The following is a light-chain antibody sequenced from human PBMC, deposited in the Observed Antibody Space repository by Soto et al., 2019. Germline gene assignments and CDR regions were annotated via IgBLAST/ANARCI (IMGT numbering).Light chain of an antibody. CDR3: QHYNNWPLT. CDR1: QSISDT. CDR2: GAS. V-gene: IGKV3-15*01. Sequence: IVSAQSPATLSVSPGERATLSCMASQSISDTLAWYQQKPGQAPRLLIHGASTRATGFPARFSGSGSGTEFTLTINSLQSEDFAIYYCQHYNNWPLTFGEGTQVEIK. J-gene: IGKJ4*01.